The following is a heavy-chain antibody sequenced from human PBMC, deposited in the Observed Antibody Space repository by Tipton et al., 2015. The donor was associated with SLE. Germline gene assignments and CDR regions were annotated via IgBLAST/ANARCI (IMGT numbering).Heavy chain of an antibody. V-gene: IGHV4-38-2*01. J-gene: IGHJ4*02. CDR2: IYHSGST. Sequence: TLSLTCAVSGYSISSGYYWGWIRQPPGKGLEWIGSIYHSGSTYYNPSLKSRVTISVDTSKNQFSLKLSSVTAADTAVYYCARVDLEDYYDSSGYYYVDYWGQGTVVTVSS. CDR1: GYSISSGYY. D-gene: IGHD3-22*01. CDR3: ARVDLEDYYDSSGYYYVDY.